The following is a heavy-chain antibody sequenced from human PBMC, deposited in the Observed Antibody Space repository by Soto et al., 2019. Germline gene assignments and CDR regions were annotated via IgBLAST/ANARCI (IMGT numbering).Heavy chain of an antibody. CDR2: INPNSGGT. CDR1: GYTFTDYY. CDR3: ARDQSPSSGWPGMDV. V-gene: IGHV1-2*02. J-gene: IGHJ6*01. D-gene: IGHD6-19*01. Sequence: QVQLVQSVAEVKKPGASVKVSCRASGYTFTDYYMHWVRQAPGQGLEWMGWINPNSGGTNFAQKFQGRVTMTRDTCISTAYMELNRLRSDDTAVYYCARDQSPSSGWPGMDVWGQGTTVTDAS.